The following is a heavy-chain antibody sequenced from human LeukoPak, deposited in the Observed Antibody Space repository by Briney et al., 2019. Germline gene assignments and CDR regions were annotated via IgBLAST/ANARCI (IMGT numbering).Heavy chain of an antibody. CDR3: AREIAFPWEPLDY. CDR2: ISSSGSTI. D-gene: IGHD1-26*01. J-gene: IGHJ4*02. V-gene: IGHV3-48*04. Sequence: GGSLRLSCAASGFTFSSYNMNWVRQAPGKGLEWVSYISSSGSTIYYADSVKGRFTISRDNAKNTLYLQMNSLRAEDTAVYYCAREIAFPWEPLDYWGQGTLVTVSS. CDR1: GFTFSSYN.